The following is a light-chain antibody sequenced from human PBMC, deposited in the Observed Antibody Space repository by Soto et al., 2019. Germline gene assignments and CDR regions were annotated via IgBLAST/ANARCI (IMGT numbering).Light chain of an antibody. CDR2: DAS. V-gene: IGKV1-5*01. Sequence: STLSASVGDRVTITCRASQSIRSWLAWYQQKPGKAPQLLIYDASNLESGVPSRFSGSGSGTEFTLTISSLQPDDFATYYCQQYDSFSKTFGRGTKVDIK. J-gene: IGKJ1*01. CDR3: QQYDSFSKT. CDR1: QSIRSW.